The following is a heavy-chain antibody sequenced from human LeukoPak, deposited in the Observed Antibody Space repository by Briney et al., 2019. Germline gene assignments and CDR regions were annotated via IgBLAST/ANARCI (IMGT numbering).Heavy chain of an antibody. CDR1: GFTFGSFG. CDR3: ARDSDYDFWSGYYPTYFDY. CDR2: VSTTGGNT. V-gene: IGHV3-21*01. J-gene: IGHJ4*02. D-gene: IGHD3-3*01. Sequence: GGSLRLSCAASGFTFGSFGMNWVRQAPGKGLEWVSAVSTTGGNTYYADSVKGRFTVSRDNAKNSLYLQMNSLRAEDTAVYYCARDSDYDFWSGYYPTYFDYWGQGTLVTVSS.